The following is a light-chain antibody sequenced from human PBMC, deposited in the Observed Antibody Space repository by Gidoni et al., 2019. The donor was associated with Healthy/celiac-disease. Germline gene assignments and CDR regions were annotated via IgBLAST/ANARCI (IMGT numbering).Light chain of an antibody. J-gene: IGLJ2*01. CDR3: SSYTSSSTLVV. CDR1: SSDVGGYNY. Sequence: QSALTQPASVSGSPGQSLTISCTGTSSDVGGYNYVSWSQQHPGKAPKLMIYEVSNRTSGVSNRFSGSKSGNTASLTISGLQAEDEADYYCSSYTSSSTLVVFGGGTKLTVL. CDR2: EVS. V-gene: IGLV2-14*01.